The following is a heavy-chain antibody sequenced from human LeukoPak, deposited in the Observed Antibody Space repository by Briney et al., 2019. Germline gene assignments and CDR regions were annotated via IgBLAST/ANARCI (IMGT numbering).Heavy chain of an antibody. J-gene: IGHJ4*02. CDR1: GYTFTSYG. CDR2: ISAYNGNT. D-gene: IGHD2-2*03. CDR3: ARVPHGGGYCSSTSCYYFDY. Sequence: ASVKVSCKASGYTFTSYGISWVRQAPGQGLEWMGWISAYNGNTNYAQKLQGRVTMTTDTSTSTAYMELRSLRSDDTAVYYCARVPHGGGYCSSTSCYYFDYWGQGTLVTVSS. V-gene: IGHV1-18*01.